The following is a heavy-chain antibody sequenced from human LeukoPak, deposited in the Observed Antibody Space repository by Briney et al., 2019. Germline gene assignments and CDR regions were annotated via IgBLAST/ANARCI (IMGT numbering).Heavy chain of an antibody. Sequence: PSETLSLTCTVSGGSISSSSYYWGWIRQPPGKGLEWIGSIYYSGSTYYNPSLKSRVTISVDTSKNQFSLKLSSVTAADTAVYYCARDRPRLVAATPADAFDIWGQGTMVTVSS. J-gene: IGHJ3*02. D-gene: IGHD2-15*01. CDR2: IYYSGST. CDR1: GGSISSSSYY. V-gene: IGHV4-39*07. CDR3: ARDRPRLVAATPADAFDI.